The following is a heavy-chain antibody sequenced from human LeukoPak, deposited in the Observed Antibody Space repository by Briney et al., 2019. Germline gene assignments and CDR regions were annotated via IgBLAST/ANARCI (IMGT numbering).Heavy chain of an antibody. D-gene: IGHD5-24*01. V-gene: IGHV1-69*04. CDR1: GGTFGSYA. Sequence: SVKVSCKASGGTFGSYAIRWARQAPGQGLEWMGRIIPTLGIANYAQKFQGRVTITADKSTSTAYMELSSLRSEDTAVYYCARGPVEMATTTYFDYWGQGTLVTVSS. CDR3: ARGPVEMATTTYFDY. CDR2: IIPTLGIA. J-gene: IGHJ4*02.